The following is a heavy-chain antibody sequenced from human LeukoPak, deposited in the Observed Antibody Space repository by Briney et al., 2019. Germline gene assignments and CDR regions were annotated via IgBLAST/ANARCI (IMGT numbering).Heavy chain of an antibody. CDR2: VRQDGSET. CDR3: ARPPYSGGWYLMF. Sequence: GGSLRLSCAASGFTFSNYWMSWVRQPPGKGLEWVANVRQDGSETYYVDSVKGRFTISRDYTKNSLYLQMNSLRAEDTAVYYCARPPYSGGWYLMFWGQGTLVTVSS. J-gene: IGHJ4*02. V-gene: IGHV3-7*01. CDR1: GFTFSNYW. D-gene: IGHD6-19*01.